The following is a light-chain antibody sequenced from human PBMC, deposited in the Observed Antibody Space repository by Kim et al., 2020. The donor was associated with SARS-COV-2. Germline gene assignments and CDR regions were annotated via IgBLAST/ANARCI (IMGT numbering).Light chain of an antibody. CDR1: QSISTY. Sequence: DIQMTQSPSSLSAYVGDRVTITCRASQSISTYLNWFQQKPGKPPKLLIYAASNLQRGVPSRFSGSGSGTDFTLTISSLQAEDFASYICQQSYGISWTFGQGTKVDIK. CDR3: QQSYGISWT. J-gene: IGKJ1*01. V-gene: IGKV1-39*01. CDR2: AAS.